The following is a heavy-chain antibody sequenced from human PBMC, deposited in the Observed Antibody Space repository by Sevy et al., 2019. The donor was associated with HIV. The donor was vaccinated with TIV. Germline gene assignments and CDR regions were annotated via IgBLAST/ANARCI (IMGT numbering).Heavy chain of an antibody. CDR3: ARVNYDSSGYYPTDYGMDV. CDR2: IYYSGST. Sequence: SETLSLTYIVSGGSISDYYWSWIRQPPGKGPEWIGYIYYSGSTKYNPSLKSRVTISVDTSKNQFSLKLSSVTAADTAVYYCARVNYDSSGYYPTDYGMDVGGQGTTVTVSS. CDR1: GGSISDYY. V-gene: IGHV4-59*01. J-gene: IGHJ6*02. D-gene: IGHD3-22*01.